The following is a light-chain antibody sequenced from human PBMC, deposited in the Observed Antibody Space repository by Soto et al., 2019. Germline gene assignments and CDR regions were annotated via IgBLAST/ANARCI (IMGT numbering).Light chain of an antibody. CDR3: QQYNSYPFT. CDR1: QSISSW. Sequence: DIQMTQSPSTLSASVGDRVTITCRASQSISSWLAWYQQKPGKAPKVLIYKASSLESGVPSRFSGSGSGTEFNLTISSLQHDDFATYYCQQYNSYPFTFGPGTKVDI. V-gene: IGKV1-5*03. J-gene: IGKJ3*01. CDR2: KAS.